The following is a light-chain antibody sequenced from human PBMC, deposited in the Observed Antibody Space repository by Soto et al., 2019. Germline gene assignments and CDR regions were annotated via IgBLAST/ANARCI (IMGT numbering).Light chain of an antibody. Sequence: SLLTAPACVSFCPGQSISVSCTGTSSDVGGYNYVSCYHQYPYKDPKLMIYDVTNRPAGDSQCFSSSKSGNTASLTISGLQAEDEADYYCGSFRISTAVLGPGTKLNVL. CDR3: GSFRISTAV. J-gene: IGLJ1*01. CDR1: SSDVGGYNY. V-gene: IGLV2-14*01. CDR2: DVT.